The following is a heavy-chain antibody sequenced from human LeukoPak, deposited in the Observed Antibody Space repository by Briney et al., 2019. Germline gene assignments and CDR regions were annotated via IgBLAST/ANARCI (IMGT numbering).Heavy chain of an antibody. CDR2: IRNDETGI. CDR1: GFPFNAYN. D-gene: IGHD3-16*02. Sequence: PGGSLRLSCAAPGFPFNAYNIHWIRQAPGRGLEWVSFIRNDETGIHYADFAKGRFTIPRDKSKNSVYLEMNSLRPDDTALYYCAKDGGRYRFDFWGQGTMVTVSS. V-gene: IGHV3-30*02. J-gene: IGHJ4*02. CDR3: AKDGGRYRFDF.